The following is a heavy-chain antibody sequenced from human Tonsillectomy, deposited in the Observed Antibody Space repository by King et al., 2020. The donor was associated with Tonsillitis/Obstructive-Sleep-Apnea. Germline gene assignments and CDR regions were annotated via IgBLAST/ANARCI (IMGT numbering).Heavy chain of an antibody. CDR3: ARGITMIVVAPGY. V-gene: IGHV3-33*01. D-gene: IGHD3-22*01. CDR1: GFTFSSYG. J-gene: IGHJ4*02. Sequence: VQLVESGGGVVQPGRSLRLSCAASGFTFSSYGLHWVRQAPGKGLEWVAVIWHNESNKYYSDSVEGRFTISRDNSKNTLYLQMNSLRAEDTAVYYCARGITMIVVAPGYWGQGTLVTVSS. CDR2: IWHNESNK.